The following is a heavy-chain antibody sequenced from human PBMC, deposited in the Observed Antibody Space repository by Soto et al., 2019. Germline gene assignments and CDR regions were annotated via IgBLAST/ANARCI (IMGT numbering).Heavy chain of an antibody. CDR1: GFTFSSYA. V-gene: IGHV3-64D*06. CDR2: IRGNGDPP. Sequence: GGSLRLSCSASGFTFSSYAMHWVRQAPGKGLEYVSGIRGNGDPPFYADSVKGRFTISRDNSKNTLYLQMSSLSADDTAVYYCVKSRGGNNFDFFDWGQGALVTVPS. CDR3: VKSRGGNNFDFFD. J-gene: IGHJ4*02. D-gene: IGHD5-12*01.